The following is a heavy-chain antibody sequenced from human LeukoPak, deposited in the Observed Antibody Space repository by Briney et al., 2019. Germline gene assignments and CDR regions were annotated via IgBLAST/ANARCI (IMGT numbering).Heavy chain of an antibody. CDR3: ARERGYSYWSYFDY. Sequence: PPETLSLTCAVYGGSFSGYYWSLIRQPPGKGLEWIGEINHSGSTNYNPSLKSRVTISVDTSKNQFSLKLSSVTAADTAVYYCARERGYSYWSYFDYWGQGTLVTVSS. CDR2: INHSGST. V-gene: IGHV4-34*01. CDR1: GGSFSGYY. J-gene: IGHJ4*02. D-gene: IGHD5-18*01.